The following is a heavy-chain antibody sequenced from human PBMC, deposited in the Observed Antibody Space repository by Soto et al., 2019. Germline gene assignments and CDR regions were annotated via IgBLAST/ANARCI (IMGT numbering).Heavy chain of an antibody. V-gene: IGHV3-74*01. CDR2: INPDGITT. CDR1: GFTFSAYW. J-gene: IGHJ4*02. Sequence: EVQLVESGGGLVQPGGSLRLSCEASGFTFSAYWMHWVRQAPGKGLVWVSRINPDGITTSYADSVEGRFTISRDNTKNTLYLRMHSLRAEDTAVYFCARVGVGAYFFDSWGQGVLLTVSS. CDR3: ARVGVGAYFFDS. D-gene: IGHD1-26*01.